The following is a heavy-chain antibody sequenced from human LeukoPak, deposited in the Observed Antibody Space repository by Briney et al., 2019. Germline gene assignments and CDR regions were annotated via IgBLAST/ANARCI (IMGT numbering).Heavy chain of an antibody. Sequence: GGSLRLSCAASGFTFSSYAMHWVRQAPGKGLEWVAVISYDGSNKYYADSVKGRFTISRDNSKNTLYLQMNSLRAEDTAVYYCARGSWAYYYFDYWGQGTLVTVSS. D-gene: IGHD1-26*01. J-gene: IGHJ4*02. CDR2: ISYDGSNK. V-gene: IGHV3-30-3*01. CDR1: GFTFSSYA. CDR3: ARGSWAYYYFDY.